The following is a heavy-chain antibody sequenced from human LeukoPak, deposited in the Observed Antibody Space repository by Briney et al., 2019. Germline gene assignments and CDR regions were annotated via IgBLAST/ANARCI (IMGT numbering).Heavy chain of an antibody. Sequence: EASVKVSCKASGYTFTSYGISWVRQAPGQGLEWMGWISAYNGNTNYAQKLQGRVTMTTDTSTSTAYMELRSLRSDDTAVYYCARVGLRYCSSTSCPYYYYYYYMDVWGKGTTVTISS. CDR3: ARVGLRYCSSTSCPYYYYYYYMDV. V-gene: IGHV1-18*01. D-gene: IGHD2-2*01. CDR2: ISAYNGNT. J-gene: IGHJ6*03. CDR1: GYTFTSYG.